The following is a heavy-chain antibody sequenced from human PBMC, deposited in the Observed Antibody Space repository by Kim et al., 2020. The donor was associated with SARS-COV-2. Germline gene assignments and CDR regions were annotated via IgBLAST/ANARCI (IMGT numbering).Heavy chain of an antibody. CDR2: IGNSGGIT. CDR1: GFTFSSCA. CDR3: AKDGIWGGFDS. J-gene: IGHJ4*02. Sequence: GGSLRLSCAASGFTFSSCAMSWVRQAPGKGLEWVSAIGNSGGITFYADSVKGRFIISRDNSKSTLYLQMSSLRAEDTAGYYCAKDGIWGGFDSWGQGHL. D-gene: IGHD3-16*01. V-gene: IGHV3-23*01.